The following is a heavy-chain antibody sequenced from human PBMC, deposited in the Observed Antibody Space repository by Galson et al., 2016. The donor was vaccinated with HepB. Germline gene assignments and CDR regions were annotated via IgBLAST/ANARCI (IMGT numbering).Heavy chain of an antibody. J-gene: IGHJ4*02. CDR1: GFTFSGYA. D-gene: IGHD5-24*01. V-gene: IGHV3-23*01. CDR3: AKMREMATSKRALDY. CDR2: ISGNGLVT. Sequence: SLRLSCAVSGFTFSGYAMSWVRQAPGKGLEWVSTISGNGLVTYYADSVKGRFVISRDNAQNILYVQMNSPRTDDTAVYYRAKMREMATSKRALDYWGQGTLVTVSS.